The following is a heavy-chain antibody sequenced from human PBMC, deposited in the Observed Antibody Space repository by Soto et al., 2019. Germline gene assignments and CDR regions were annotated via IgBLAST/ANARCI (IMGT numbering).Heavy chain of an antibody. D-gene: IGHD4-4*01. CDR1: GYTFTSYG. Sequence: ASVKVSCKASGYTFTSYGISWVRQAPGQGLEWMGWISAYNGNTNYAQKLQGRVTMTTDTSTSTAYMELRSLRSDDTAVYYCARDRLHLYYYYYMDVWGKGTMVTVSS. J-gene: IGHJ6*03. CDR3: ARDRLHLYYYYYMDV. V-gene: IGHV1-18*01. CDR2: ISAYNGNT.